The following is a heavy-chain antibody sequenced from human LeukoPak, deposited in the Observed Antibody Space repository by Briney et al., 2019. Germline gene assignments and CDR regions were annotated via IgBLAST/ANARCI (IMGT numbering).Heavy chain of an antibody. CDR1: GFTFRSYR. D-gene: IGHD3-9*01. V-gene: IGHV3-21*01. Sequence: GGSLRLSCAASGFTFRSYRMNGVREAPGKGREWVSSISSSSSYIYYADSVKGRFTISRDNAKNSLYLQMNSLRAEDTAVYYCARAPRYYDILTGYSMQDAFDMGAKGQWSPSLQ. CDR2: ISSSSSYI. CDR3: ARAPRYYDILTGYSMQDAFDM. J-gene: IGHJ3*02.